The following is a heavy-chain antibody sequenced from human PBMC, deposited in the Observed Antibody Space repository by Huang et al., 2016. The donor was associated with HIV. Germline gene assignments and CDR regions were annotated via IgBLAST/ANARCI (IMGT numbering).Heavy chain of an antibody. CDR1: GYTFTNYD. D-gene: IGHD4-17*01. Sequence: QVHLVQSGAEVKKPGASVQVSCKASGYTFTNYDINWVRQAPGRGLEGRGWMNPNTGNTGFAQIFQGRVTMTRKTSITTAYMELTSLTSEDTAVYYCARSAYGDLDYWGLGTLVIVSS. V-gene: IGHV1-8*02. CDR3: ARSAYGDLDY. J-gene: IGHJ4*02. CDR2: MNPNTGNT.